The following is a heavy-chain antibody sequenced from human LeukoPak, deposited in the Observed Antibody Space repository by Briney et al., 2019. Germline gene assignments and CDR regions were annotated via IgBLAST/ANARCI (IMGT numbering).Heavy chain of an antibody. J-gene: IGHJ5*02. D-gene: IGHD2-2*01. CDR3: ARDGYCSSTSCLSWFDP. CDR1: GYTFTGYY. CDR2: INPNSGGT. V-gene: IGHV1-2*02. Sequence: ASVKVSCKASGYTFTGYYMHWVRQAPGQGLEWMGWINPNSGGTNYAQKFQGRVTMTRDTSINTAYMELSRLRSDDTAVYYCARDGYCSSTSCLSWFDPWGQGTLVTVSS.